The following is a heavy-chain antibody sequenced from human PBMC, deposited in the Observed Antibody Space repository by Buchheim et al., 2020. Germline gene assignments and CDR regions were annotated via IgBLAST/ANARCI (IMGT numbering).Heavy chain of an antibody. Sequence: QVQLVESGGGVVQPGRSLRLSCAASGFTFSSYGMHWVRQAPGKGLEWVAVISYDGSNKYYADSVKGRFTISRDKSKNTLDLQMNSLRAEDTAVYYCAKDQAIYSSTGYFDYWGQGTL. V-gene: IGHV3-30*18. D-gene: IGHD4-11*01. CDR3: AKDQAIYSSTGYFDY. J-gene: IGHJ4*02. CDR2: ISYDGSNK. CDR1: GFTFSSYG.